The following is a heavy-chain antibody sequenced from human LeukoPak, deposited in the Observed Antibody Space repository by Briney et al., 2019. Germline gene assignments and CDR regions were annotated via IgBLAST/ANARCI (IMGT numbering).Heavy chain of an antibody. Sequence: PSETLSLTCAVYGGSFSGYYWSWVRQPPEKGLEWIGEVNHSGSTNYNPSLKSRVTISVDTSKNQFSLKLSSVTAADTAVFFCARARYDFRGLTRYYFDYWGQGTLVTVSS. D-gene: IGHD3/OR15-3a*01. CDR1: GGSFSGYY. CDR3: ARARYDFRGLTRYYFDY. V-gene: IGHV4-34*01. CDR2: VNHSGST. J-gene: IGHJ4*02.